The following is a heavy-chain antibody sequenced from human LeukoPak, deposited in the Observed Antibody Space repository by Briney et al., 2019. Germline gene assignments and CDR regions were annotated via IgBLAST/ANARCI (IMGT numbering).Heavy chain of an antibody. J-gene: IGHJ4*02. CDR2: INPNGGGT. V-gene: IGHV1-46*01. CDR1: GYTFTSYY. Sequence: GASVKVSCKASGYTFTSYYMHWVRQAPGQVLEWLGIINPNGGGTNYAQKFQGRVTMTRDTSTSTVYMELSSLRSEDTAVYYCARDGSGYAENSADYFDYWGQGTLVTVSS. D-gene: IGHD5-12*01. CDR3: ARDGSGYAENSADYFDY.